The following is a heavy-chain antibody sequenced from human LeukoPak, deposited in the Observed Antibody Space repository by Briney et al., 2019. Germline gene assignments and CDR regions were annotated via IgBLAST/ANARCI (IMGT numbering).Heavy chain of an antibody. D-gene: IGHD3-10*01. J-gene: IGHJ4*02. Sequence: GGTLRLSCAASGFTFSSYGMSWVRQAPGKGLEWVSAISGSGGSTYYADSVKGRFTISRDNAKNSLYLQMNSLRAEDTAVYYCASNLWFGEFNLDYWGQGTLVTVSS. CDR2: ISGSGGST. V-gene: IGHV3-23*01. CDR3: ASNLWFGEFNLDY. CDR1: GFTFSSYG.